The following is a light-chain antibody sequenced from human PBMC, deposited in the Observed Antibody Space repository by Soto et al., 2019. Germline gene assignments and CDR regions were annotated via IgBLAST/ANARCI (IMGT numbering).Light chain of an antibody. Sequence: QSALTQPPSASGSPGQSVTISCTGTSSDVGGYNYVSWYQQHPGKAPKLMIYEVSKRTSGVPDRFTGSKSGNTASLTVSGLPAEDEADYYCSSYARSNNSVFGGGTKLTGL. J-gene: IGLJ2*01. CDR2: EVS. V-gene: IGLV2-8*01. CDR1: SSDVGGYNY. CDR3: SSYARSNNSV.